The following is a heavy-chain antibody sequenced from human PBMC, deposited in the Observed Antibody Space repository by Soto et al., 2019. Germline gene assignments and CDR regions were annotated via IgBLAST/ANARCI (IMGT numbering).Heavy chain of an antibody. D-gene: IGHD3-9*01. J-gene: IGHJ6*02. Sequence: EVQLVESGGGLVKPGGSLRLSCAASGFTFSSYSMNWVRQAPGKGLEWVSSISSSSSYIYYADSVKGRFTISRDNAKNSLYLQMNSLRAEDTAVYYCAREGRYFDWLKHYYYGMDVWGQGTTVTVSS. CDR2: ISSSSSYI. V-gene: IGHV3-21*01. CDR3: AREGRYFDWLKHYYYGMDV. CDR1: GFTFSSYS.